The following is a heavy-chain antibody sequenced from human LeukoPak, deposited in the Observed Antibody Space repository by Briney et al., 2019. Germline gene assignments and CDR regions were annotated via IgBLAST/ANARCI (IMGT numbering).Heavy chain of an antibody. CDR1: GYTFTSYA. Sequence: ASVKVSCKASGYTFTSYAMNWVRQAPGQGLEWMGWINTNTGNPTYAQGFTGRFVFSLDTSVSTAYLQISSLKAEDTAVYYCARGQWLVRVYYFDYWGQGTLVTVSS. CDR3: ARGQWLVRVYYFDY. CDR2: INTNTGNP. J-gene: IGHJ4*02. V-gene: IGHV7-4-1*02. D-gene: IGHD6-19*01.